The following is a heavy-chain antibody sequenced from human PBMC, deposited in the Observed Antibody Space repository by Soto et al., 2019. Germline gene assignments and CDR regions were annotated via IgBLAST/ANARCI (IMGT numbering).Heavy chain of an antibody. CDR3: ASSLPAGPDAFDI. J-gene: IGHJ3*02. CDR1: GFTFSSYW. Sequence: GESLKISCAASGFTFSSYWMSWVRQAPGKGLEWVANIKQDGSEKYYVDSVKGRFTISRDNAKNSLYLQMNSLRAEDTAVYYCASSLPAGPDAFDIWGQGTMVTVSS. V-gene: IGHV3-7*01. CDR2: IKQDGSEK. D-gene: IGHD2-2*01.